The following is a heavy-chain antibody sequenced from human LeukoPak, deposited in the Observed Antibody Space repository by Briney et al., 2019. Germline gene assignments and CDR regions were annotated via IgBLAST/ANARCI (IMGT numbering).Heavy chain of an antibody. CDR3: ARGSIAVAGTDGGGYYYYYMDV. CDR2: IGAHNGGT. CDR1: GYTFTNYG. V-gene: IGHV1-18*01. Sequence: DSVKVSCKASGYTFTNYGISWLRQAPGQGLEWMGWIGAHNGGTNYAQKFQDRVTMTTDTSTNTAYVDLRSLTSEDTSVYYCARGSIAVAGTDGGGYYYYYMDVWGKGTTVTVSS. D-gene: IGHD6-19*01. J-gene: IGHJ6*03.